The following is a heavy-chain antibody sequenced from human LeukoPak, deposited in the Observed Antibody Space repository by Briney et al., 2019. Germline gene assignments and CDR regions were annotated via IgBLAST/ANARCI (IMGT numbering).Heavy chain of an antibody. CDR2: IYPDDSDT. Sequence: GGSLKISCSVSGYSFTNYWIVWVRQMPGKGLEWMGIIYPDDSDTRYSPSLQGQVTISVDKSISAAYLQWSSLKASDTAMYYCARQFASYFDVWGQGTMVTVSS. J-gene: IGHJ4*02. V-gene: IGHV5-51*01. D-gene: IGHD3-10*01. CDR3: ARQFASYFDV. CDR1: GYSFTNYW.